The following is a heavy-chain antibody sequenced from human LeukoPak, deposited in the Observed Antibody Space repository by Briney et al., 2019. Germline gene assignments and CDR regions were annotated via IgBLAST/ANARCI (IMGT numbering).Heavy chain of an antibody. D-gene: IGHD3-22*01. V-gene: IGHV4-34*01. Sequence: SGTLSLTCAVYGGSFSGYYWSWIRQPPGKGLGWIGEINHSGSTNYNPSLKSRVTISVDTSKNHFSLKLSSVTAADTAVYYCARAGGASYYYDSSGYYHFDYWGQGTLVTVSS. CDR3: ARAGGASYYYDSSGYYHFDY. CDR2: INHSGST. J-gene: IGHJ4*02. CDR1: GGSFSGYY.